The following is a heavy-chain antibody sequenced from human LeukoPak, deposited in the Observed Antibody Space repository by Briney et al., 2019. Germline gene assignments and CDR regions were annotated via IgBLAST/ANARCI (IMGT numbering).Heavy chain of an antibody. Sequence: GGSLRLSCAASGFTFSSYSMNWVRQAPGKGLEWVSSISSSSSYIYYADSVKGRFTISRDNAKNSLYLQMNSLRAEDTAVYYCASGSTDYYYYMDIWGKGTTVTVSS. CDR2: ISSSSSYI. CDR1: GFTFSSYS. D-gene: IGHD3-10*01. V-gene: IGHV3-21*01. J-gene: IGHJ6*03. CDR3: ASGSTDYYYYMDI.